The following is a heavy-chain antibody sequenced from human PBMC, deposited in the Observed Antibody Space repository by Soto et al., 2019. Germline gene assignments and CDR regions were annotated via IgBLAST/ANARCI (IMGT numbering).Heavy chain of an antibody. J-gene: IGHJ6*02. CDR1: GFTFSSDA. Sequence: QVQLVESGGGVVQPGRSLRLSCAASGFTFSSDAMHWVRQAPGKGLEWVAVISYDGSNKYYADSVKGRFTISRDNSKNTLYLQMNSLRAEDTAVYYCARGGGQLAPNHYYYYGMDVWGQGTTVTVSS. CDR3: ARGGGQLAPNHYYYYGMDV. V-gene: IGHV3-30-3*01. D-gene: IGHD6-6*01. CDR2: ISYDGSNK.